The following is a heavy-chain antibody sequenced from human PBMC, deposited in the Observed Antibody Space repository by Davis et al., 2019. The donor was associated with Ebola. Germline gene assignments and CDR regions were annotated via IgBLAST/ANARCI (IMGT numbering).Heavy chain of an antibody. CDR3: SKAKGGSSWSRHYYGMDV. D-gene: IGHD6-13*01. CDR1: GLTFKYYA. J-gene: IGHJ6*04. V-gene: IGHV3-23*01. Sequence: GESLKISCTASGLTFKYYAMSWVRQAPGKGLEWVSSISGSGGRSYYTDSVKGRFTISRDNSKNTLYLQMSSLRADDTAVYYCSKAKGGSSWSRHYYGMDVWGKGTTVTVSS. CDR2: ISGSGGRS.